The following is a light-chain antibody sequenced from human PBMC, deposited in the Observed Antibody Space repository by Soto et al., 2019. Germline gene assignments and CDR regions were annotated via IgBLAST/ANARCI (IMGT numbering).Light chain of an antibody. CDR3: QSYDNSLSAWV. J-gene: IGLJ7*01. Sequence: QAVVTQPPSVSGAPRQRVTISCTGSSSNIGAGYDVHWYQQIPGTSPRLLIYGNNNRPSGVPDRFSASKSGSSASLAITGLQAEDEADYYCQSYDNSLSAWVFGGGTQLTVL. CDR2: GNN. V-gene: IGLV1-40*01. CDR1: SSNIGAGYD.